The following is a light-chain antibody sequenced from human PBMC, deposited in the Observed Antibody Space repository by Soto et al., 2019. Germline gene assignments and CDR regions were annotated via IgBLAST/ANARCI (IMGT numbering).Light chain of an antibody. J-gene: IGKJ1*01. CDR1: QSVSAY. Sequence: EIVLKPTLAPLSLSPGERASLSCSASQSVSAYLVWNQQKPGQAPRRLIYDASNRATGIPARFSGSGSGTDFTLTSSRLEPEYLAVYYCQQYGSSGTFGQGTKVDIK. CDR3: QQYGSSGT. CDR2: DAS. V-gene: IGKV3-11*01.